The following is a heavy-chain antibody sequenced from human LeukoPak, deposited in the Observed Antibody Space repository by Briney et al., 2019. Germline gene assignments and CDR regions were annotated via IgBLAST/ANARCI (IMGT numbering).Heavy chain of an antibody. V-gene: IGHV1-69*13. J-gene: IGHJ5*02. CDR1: GGTFSSYA. D-gene: IGHD2-2*01. Sequence: GASVKVSCKASGGTFSSYAISWVRQASGQGLEWMGGIIPIFGTANYAQKFQGRVTITADESTSTAYMELSSLRSEDTAVYYCAREVSVGYCSSTSCYRLPFDPRGQGTLVTVSS. CDR3: AREVSVGYCSSTSCYRLPFDP. CDR2: IIPIFGTA.